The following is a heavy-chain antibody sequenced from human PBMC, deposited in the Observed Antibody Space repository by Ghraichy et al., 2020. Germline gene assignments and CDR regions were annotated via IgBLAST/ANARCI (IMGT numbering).Heavy chain of an antibody. J-gene: IGHJ4*02. Sequence: GGSLRLSCAASGFTFSSYGMHWVRQAPGKGLEWVAVISYDGSNKYYADSVKGRFTISRDNSKITLYLQMNSLRAEDTAVYYCAKDAEIESIVGAITDYWGQGTLVTVSS. CDR1: GFTFSSYG. CDR3: AKDAEIESIVGAITDY. V-gene: IGHV3-30*18. D-gene: IGHD1-26*01. CDR2: ISYDGSNK.